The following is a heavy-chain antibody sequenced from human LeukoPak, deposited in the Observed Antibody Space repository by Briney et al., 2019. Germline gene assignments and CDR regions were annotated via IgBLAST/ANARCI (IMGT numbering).Heavy chain of an antibody. CDR3: ARAPGGHGDHGYFDY. Sequence: PSETLSLTCTVSGGSISSSGYYWGWIRQPPGKGLEWIGSIYNSGSTYHNPSLESQVTISLDTSKNQFSLKLSSVTAADTAVYYCARAPGGHGDHGYFDYWGQGTLVTVSS. J-gene: IGHJ4*02. D-gene: IGHD7-27*01. CDR2: IYNSGST. CDR1: GGSISSSGYY. V-gene: IGHV4-39*07.